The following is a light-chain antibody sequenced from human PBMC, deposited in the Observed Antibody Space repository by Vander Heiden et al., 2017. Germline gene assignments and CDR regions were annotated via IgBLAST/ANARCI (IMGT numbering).Light chain of an antibody. CDR2: DVS. CDR1: SSAIGYNY. CDR3: CSSISNSIVV. Sequence: QSALTQPASVSGSPGQSITISCIGTSSAIGYNYVSWYQQHPGKAPKLMIYDVSERPSGVSNRFSGSQSGKTASLTISGLQAEDEADYYCCSSISNSIVVFGGGTKLTVL. V-gene: IGLV2-14*03. J-gene: IGLJ2*01.